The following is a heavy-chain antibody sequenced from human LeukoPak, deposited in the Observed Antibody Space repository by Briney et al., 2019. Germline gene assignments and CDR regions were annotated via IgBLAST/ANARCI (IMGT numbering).Heavy chain of an antibody. D-gene: IGHD6-13*01. Sequence: SETLSLTCTVSGGSISTYYWSWIRQPPGKGLEWIGYIYYGGSTDYNPSLKSRVTISVDTSKNQFSLRLSSVTAADTAVYYCARGRYSSSSDYWGQGTLVTVSS. J-gene: IGHJ4*02. CDR3: ARGRYSSSSDY. V-gene: IGHV4-59*01. CDR2: IYYGGST. CDR1: GGSISTYY.